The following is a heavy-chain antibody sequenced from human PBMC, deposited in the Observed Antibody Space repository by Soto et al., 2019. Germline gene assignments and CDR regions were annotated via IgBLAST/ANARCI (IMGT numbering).Heavy chain of an antibody. CDR3: AKLSCTSSTCYFPGWFDP. V-gene: IGHV4-31*03. CDR2: VYYSASS. J-gene: IGHJ5*02. D-gene: IGHD2-2*01. Sequence: SETLSLTGPVSRDSICGGGSLWSWISHPPVKVLEWIANVYYSASSYYYPSLKSRLTISVDTTKNQFSLQLKSMTAADTAVYYCAKLSCTSSTCYFPGWFDPWGQGTLVTVSS. CDR1: RDSICGGGSL.